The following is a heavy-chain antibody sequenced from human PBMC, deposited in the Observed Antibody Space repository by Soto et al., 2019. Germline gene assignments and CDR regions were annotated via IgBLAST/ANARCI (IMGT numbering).Heavy chain of an antibody. J-gene: IGHJ6*02. CDR1: GFTFDDYT. V-gene: IGHV3-43*01. D-gene: IGHD3-22*01. CDR2: ISWDGGST. Sequence: PGGSLRLSCAASGFTFDDYTMHWVRQAPGKGLEWVSLISWDGGSTYYADSVKGRFTISRDNSKNSLYLQMNSLRTEDTALYYCAKDSGDYDSSGYYYYYGMDVWGQGTTVTVSS. CDR3: AKDSGDYDSSGYYYYYGMDV.